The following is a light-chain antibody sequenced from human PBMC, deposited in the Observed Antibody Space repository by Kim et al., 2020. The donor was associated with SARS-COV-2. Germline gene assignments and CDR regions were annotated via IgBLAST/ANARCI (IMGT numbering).Light chain of an antibody. CDR2: EVN. V-gene: IGLV2-23*02. J-gene: IGLJ2*01. CDR3: YSYTSSSTFL. CDR1: SSDVGSYNL. Sequence: GQSIAIPCTGTSSDVGSYNLVSWYQQHPGKAPKFLIYEVNKRPSGVSDRFSGSKSGNTASLTISGLQAEDEADYYRYSYTSSSTFLFGGGTQLTVL.